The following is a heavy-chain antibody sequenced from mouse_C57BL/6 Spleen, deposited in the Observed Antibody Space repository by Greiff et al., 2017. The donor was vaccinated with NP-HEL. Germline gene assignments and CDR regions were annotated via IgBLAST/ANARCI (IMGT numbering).Heavy chain of an antibody. Sequence: VESGGGLVKPGGSLKLSCAASGFTFSSYTMSWVRQTPEKRLEWVATISGGGGNTYYPDSVKGRFTISRDNAKNTLYLQMSSLRSEDTALYYCASQDGYRGFAYWGQGTLVTVSA. CDR2: ISGGGGNT. D-gene: IGHD2-3*01. V-gene: IGHV5-9*01. J-gene: IGHJ3*01. CDR3: ASQDGYRGFAY. CDR1: GFTFSSYT.